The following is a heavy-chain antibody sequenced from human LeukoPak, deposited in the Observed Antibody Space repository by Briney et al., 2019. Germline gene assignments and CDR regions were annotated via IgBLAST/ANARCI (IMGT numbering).Heavy chain of an antibody. CDR2: TFYSGRT. Sequence: SGPTLVKPSETLSLTCTVSGGSISSYYWSWIRQPPGKGLEWIGYTFYSGRTSYNPSLKSRVTISVDTSKNHFSLTLSSVTAADTAVYYCARGQKYIYGYTVTELGSRYFDYWGQGTLVTVSS. V-gene: IGHV4-59*01. CDR3: ARGQKYIYGYTVTELGSRYFDY. D-gene: IGHD5-18*01. J-gene: IGHJ4*02. CDR1: GGSISSYY.